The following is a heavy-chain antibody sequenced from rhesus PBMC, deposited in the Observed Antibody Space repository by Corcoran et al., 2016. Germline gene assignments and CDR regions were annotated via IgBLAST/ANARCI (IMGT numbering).Heavy chain of an antibody. CDR2: IIPLVGIT. Sequence: QVQLVQSGAGVKKPGASVKVSCKASGFTFGSYAINWVRQPPGQGLDWMGGIIPLVGITNYVEKLQGRVTITADTSTSTAYMELSSLRSEDTAVYYFARGYSGSWNFLDLWGPGTPITISS. V-gene: IGHV1S10*01. D-gene: IGHD6-25*01. J-gene: IGHJ2*01. CDR3: ARGYSGSWNFLDL. CDR1: GFTFGSYA.